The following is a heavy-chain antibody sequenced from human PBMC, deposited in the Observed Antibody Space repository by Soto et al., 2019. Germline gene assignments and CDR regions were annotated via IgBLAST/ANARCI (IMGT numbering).Heavy chain of an antibody. Sequence: GGSLRLSCAASGFPFSSYAMHLVRQSPGKGLEWVAVISYDGSNKYYADSVKGRFTISRDNSKKTLYLQMNRLRAEDKAVYYCARGPSSLTRFDYWGQGTLVTVSS. D-gene: IGHD2-2*01. CDR1: GFPFSSYA. CDR2: ISYDGSNK. CDR3: ARGPSSLTRFDY. J-gene: IGHJ4*02. V-gene: IGHV3-30-3*01.